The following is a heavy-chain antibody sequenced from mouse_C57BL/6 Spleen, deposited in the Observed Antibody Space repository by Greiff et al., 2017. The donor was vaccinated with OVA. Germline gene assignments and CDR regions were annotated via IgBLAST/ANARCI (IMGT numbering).Heavy chain of an antibody. CDR1: GYTFTSYW. CDR2: IDPSDSYT. Sequence: QVQLQQPGAELVKPGASVKLSCKASGYTFTSYWMQWVKQRPGQGLEWIGEIDPSDSYTNYNQKFKGKATLTVDTSSSTAYMQLSSLTSEDSAVYYCARPAMDYWGQGTSVTVSS. J-gene: IGHJ4*01. CDR3: ARPAMDY. V-gene: IGHV1-50*01.